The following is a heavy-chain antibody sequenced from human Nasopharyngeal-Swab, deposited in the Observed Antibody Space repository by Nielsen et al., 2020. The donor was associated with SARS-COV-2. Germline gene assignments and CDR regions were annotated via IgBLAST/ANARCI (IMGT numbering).Heavy chain of an antibody. V-gene: IGHV4-31*03. Sequence: SETLSLTCTVSGGSFNSGDSCWSWIRQHPGKGLEWIGYISYRGSTYYNPSLKSRVTISVDTSKNQVSLNLSSVTAADTAVYYCARDYRGAGYYYYGMDVWGQGTTVTVSS. D-gene: IGHD1-26*01. CDR2: ISYRGST. J-gene: IGHJ6*02. CDR3: ARDYRGAGYYYYGMDV. CDR1: GGSFNSGDSC.